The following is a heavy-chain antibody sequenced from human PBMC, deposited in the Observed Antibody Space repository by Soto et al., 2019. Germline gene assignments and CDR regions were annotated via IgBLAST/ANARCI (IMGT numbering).Heavy chain of an antibody. J-gene: IGHJ5*02. CDR3: ARGGSYLEWFDP. V-gene: IGHV4-30-2*01. CDR2: IYHSGST. D-gene: IGHD1-26*01. CDR1: GGSISSGGYS. Sequence: PSETLSLTCAVSGGSISSGGYSWSWIRQPPGKGLEWIGYIYHSGSTYYDPSLKSRVTISVDRSENQFSLKLSSVTAADTAVYYCARGGSYLEWFDPWGQGTLVTV.